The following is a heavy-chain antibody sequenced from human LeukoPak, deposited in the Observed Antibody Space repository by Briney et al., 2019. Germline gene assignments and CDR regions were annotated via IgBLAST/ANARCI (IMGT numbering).Heavy chain of an antibody. CDR2: ITWNSGSI. Sequence: PGGSLRLSCAASGFTFDDYAIRWVRQSPRKGLEWVSGITWNSGSIAYADSVKGRFTISKDNAKNSLYLQMNSLRAEDTAVYYCARAEGRGAYFDYWGQGTLVTVSS. D-gene: IGHD3-16*01. V-gene: IGHV3-20*04. J-gene: IGHJ4*02. CDR1: GFTFDDYA. CDR3: ARAEGRGAYFDY.